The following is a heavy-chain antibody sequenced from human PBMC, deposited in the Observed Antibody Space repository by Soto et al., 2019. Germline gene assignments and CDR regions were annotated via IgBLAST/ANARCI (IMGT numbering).Heavy chain of an antibody. CDR3: AGEDRFLEWSYPGYYYGMDV. CDR2: IIPIFGTA. V-gene: IGHV1-69*06. CDR1: GGTFSSYA. Sequence: QVQLVQSGAEVKKPGSSVKVSCKASGGTFSSYAISWVRQAPGQGLEWMGGIIPIFGTANYAQKFQGRVTITADKSTSTAYMERSSLRSEDTAVYYCAGEDRFLEWSYPGYYYGMDVWGQGTTVTVSS. J-gene: IGHJ6*02. D-gene: IGHD3-3*01.